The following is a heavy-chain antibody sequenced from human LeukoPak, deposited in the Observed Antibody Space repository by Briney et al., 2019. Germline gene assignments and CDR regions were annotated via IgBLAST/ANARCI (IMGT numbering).Heavy chain of an antibody. D-gene: IGHD5-12*01. J-gene: IGHJ4*02. CDR1: GYTLTELS. Sequence: GASVKVSCKVSGYTLTELSMHWVRQAPGKGLEWMGGFDPEDGETIYAQKFQGRVTMTEDTSTDTAYMELSSLRSEDTAVYNCATDLATIRKKDYWGQGTLVTVSS. CDR2: FDPEDGET. CDR3: ATDLATIRKKDY. V-gene: IGHV1-24*01.